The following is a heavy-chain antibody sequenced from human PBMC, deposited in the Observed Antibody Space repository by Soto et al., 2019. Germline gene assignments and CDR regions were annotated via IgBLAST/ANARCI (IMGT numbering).Heavy chain of an antibody. J-gene: IGHJ4*02. CDR1: GFTFSSYS. CDR3: ASLDEIPYHY. CDR2: ISSSSSTI. V-gene: IGHV3-48*02. D-gene: IGHD3-16*01. Sequence: GGSLRLSCAASGFTFSSYSMNWDRQAPGKGLEWVSYISSSSSTIYYADSVKGRLTISRDNAKNSLYLQMNSLRDEDTAVYHCASLDEIPYHYWGQGTLATV.